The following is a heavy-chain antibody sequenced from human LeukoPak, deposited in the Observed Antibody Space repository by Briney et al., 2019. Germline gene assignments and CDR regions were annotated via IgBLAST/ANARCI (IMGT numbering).Heavy chain of an antibody. CDR1: GFTFSSYG. CDR3: AKPREGSSSWYAAG. J-gene: IGHJ4*02. Sequence: GGSLRLSCAASGFTFSSYGMHWVRQAPGKGLEWVAVISYDGNNEYYADSVKGRFTISRDNSKNTLHLQMNSLRAEDTAVYYCAKPREGSSSWYAAGWGQGTLVTVSS. V-gene: IGHV3-30*18. D-gene: IGHD6-13*01. CDR2: ISYDGNNE.